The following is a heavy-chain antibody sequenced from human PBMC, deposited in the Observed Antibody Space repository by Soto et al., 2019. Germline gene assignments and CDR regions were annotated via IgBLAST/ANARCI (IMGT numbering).Heavy chain of an antibody. D-gene: IGHD3-10*01. CDR3: GRHRPGAYYYGSGIDSGYNRLDY. J-gene: IGHJ4*02. V-gene: IGHV5-51*01. CDR1: GYSFTSYW. Sequence: GESLKISCKGSGYSFTSYWIGWVRQMPGKGLEWMGIIYPGDSDTRYSPSFQGQVTISADKSISTAYLQWSSLKASDTAMYYCGRHRPGAYYYGSGIDSGYNRLDYWGQGTRVTVSS. CDR2: IYPGDSDT.